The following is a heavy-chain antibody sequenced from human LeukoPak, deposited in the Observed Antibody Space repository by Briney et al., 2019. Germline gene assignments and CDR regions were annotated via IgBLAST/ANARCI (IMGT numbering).Heavy chain of an antibody. CDR1: GDSVSSKNTA. CDR3: ASGSYYLGFNS. Sequence: SQTLSLTCAISGDSVSSKNTAWNCIRQSPSRGLEWLGSTYYRSKWYYDYAVSVKSRITISPDTSKNQFSLHLNSVTPEDTALYYCASGSYYLGFNSWGQGTLVTVSS. D-gene: IGHD3-22*01. V-gene: IGHV6-1*01. CDR2: TYYRSKWYY. J-gene: IGHJ4*02.